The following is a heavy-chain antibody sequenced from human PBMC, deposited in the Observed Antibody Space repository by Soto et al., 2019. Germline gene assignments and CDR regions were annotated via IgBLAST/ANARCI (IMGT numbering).Heavy chain of an antibody. CDR2: MNPNSGNT. V-gene: IGHV1-8*01. Sequence: ASVKVSCKASGYTFTSYDINWVRQATGQRLEWMGWMNPNSGNTGYAQKFQGRVTMTRNTSISTAYMELSSLRSEDTAVYYCAREDRTAAGTRYNWFDPWGQGTLVTAPQ. CDR3: AREDRTAAGTRYNWFDP. CDR1: GYTFTSYD. J-gene: IGHJ5*02. D-gene: IGHD6-13*01.